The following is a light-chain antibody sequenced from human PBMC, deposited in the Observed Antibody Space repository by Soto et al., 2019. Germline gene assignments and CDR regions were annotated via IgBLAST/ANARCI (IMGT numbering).Light chain of an antibody. Sequence: QAASVSGSPGQSITISCTGTSSDVGSYNLVSWYQQHPGKAPKLMIYEVSKRPSGVSNRFSGSKSGNTASLTISGLQAEDEADYYCCSYAGSSTYVVFGGGTKLAVL. CDR3: CSYAGSSTYVV. CDR2: EVS. J-gene: IGLJ2*01. CDR1: SSDVGSYNL. V-gene: IGLV2-23*02.